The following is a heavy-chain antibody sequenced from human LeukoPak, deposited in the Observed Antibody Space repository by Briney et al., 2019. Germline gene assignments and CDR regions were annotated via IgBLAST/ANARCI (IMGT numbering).Heavy chain of an antibody. D-gene: IGHD4-17*01. CDR3: GRHAYGDSSAAFDI. CDR2: VYRRGST. Sequence: PSETLSLPCAVSGDSISSNYCWHWVRQFPGKGLEWIGEVYRRGSTSYNPSLKSRVVISIDKSKNQYSLNLNSVTAADTAMYYCGRHAYGDSSAAFDIWGQGTMVIVSS. V-gene: IGHV4-4*02. CDR1: GDSISSNYC. J-gene: IGHJ3*02.